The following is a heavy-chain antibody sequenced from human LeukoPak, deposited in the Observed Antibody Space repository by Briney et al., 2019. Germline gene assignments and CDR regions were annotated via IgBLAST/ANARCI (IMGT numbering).Heavy chain of an antibody. CDR2: IYYSGST. CDR1: GGSISSSSSY. V-gene: IGHV4-61*01. D-gene: IGHD5-24*01. CDR3: ARAMKIDGYESDAFDI. J-gene: IGHJ3*02. Sequence: SETPSLTCTLSGGSISSSSSYWSWIRQPPGKGLEWIGYIYYSGSTNYNPSLKSRVTISVDTSKNQFSLKLSSVTAADTAVYYCARAMKIDGYESDAFDIWGQGTMVTVSS.